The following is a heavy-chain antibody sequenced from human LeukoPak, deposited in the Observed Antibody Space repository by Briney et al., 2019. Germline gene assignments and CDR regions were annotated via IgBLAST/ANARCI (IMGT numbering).Heavy chain of an antibody. J-gene: IGHJ3*02. Sequence: PGGSLRLSCAASGFTFSSYWMSWVRQAPGKGLEWVANIKQDGSEKYYVDSVKGRFTISRDNAKNSLYLQMNSLRAEDTAVYYCARPYSVGITIFGVAPGAFDIWGQGTMVTVSS. CDR2: IKQDGSEK. CDR1: GFTFSSYW. V-gene: IGHV3-7*01. D-gene: IGHD3-3*01. CDR3: ARPYSVGITIFGVAPGAFDI.